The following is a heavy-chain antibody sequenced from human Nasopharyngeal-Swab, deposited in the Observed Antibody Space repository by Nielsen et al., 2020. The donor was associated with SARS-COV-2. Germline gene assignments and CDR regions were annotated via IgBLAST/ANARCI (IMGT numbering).Heavy chain of an antibody. CDR2: IDVDGRRT. D-gene: IGHD1-14*01. J-gene: IGHJ4*02. V-gene: IGHV3-74*01. CDR1: GFTFGNYW. CDR3: VRGGLGTGLEN. Sequence: GESLKISCAASGFTFGNYWMHWVRLPPGKGLEWVSQIDVDGRRTTYADSVKGRFTISRDNAKNTLYLQMNSLRAEDTAVYYCVRGGLGTGLENWGQGTLVTVSS.